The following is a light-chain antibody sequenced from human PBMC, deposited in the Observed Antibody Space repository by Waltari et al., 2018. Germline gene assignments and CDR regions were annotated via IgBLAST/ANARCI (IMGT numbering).Light chain of an antibody. CDR2: GAS. CDR1: QSMSNW. V-gene: IGKV1-12*01. CDR3: QQSYSAPRT. J-gene: IGKJ1*01. Sequence: DIQMTQSPSSVSAFVGDRVTITCRASQSMSNWLAWYQQKPGKAPKLLIYGASDLHSGVPSRFSGSGAGTDFTLTISSLRPEDFATYYCQQSYSAPRTFGQGTKVDFK.